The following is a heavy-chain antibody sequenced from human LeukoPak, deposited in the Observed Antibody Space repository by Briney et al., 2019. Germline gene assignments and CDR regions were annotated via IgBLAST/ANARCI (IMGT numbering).Heavy chain of an antibody. CDR1: GGSISSYY. CDR2: IYYSGST. D-gene: IGHD1-26*01. Sequence: PSETLSLTCTVSGGSISSYYWSWIRQPPGKGLEWIGYIYYSGSTNYNPSLKSRVTISVDTSKNQFSLKLSSVTAADTAVYYCARSGGTYRYYYYTDVWGKGTTVTVSS. J-gene: IGHJ6*03. V-gene: IGHV4-59*01. CDR3: ARSGGTYRYYYYTDV.